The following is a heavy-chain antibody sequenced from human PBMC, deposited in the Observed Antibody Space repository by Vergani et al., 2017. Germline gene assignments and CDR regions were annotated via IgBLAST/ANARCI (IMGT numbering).Heavy chain of an antibody. J-gene: IGHJ4*02. CDR2: IYWDDDK. CDR3: ARIREDDTAMGTDY. V-gene: IGHV2-5*02. D-gene: IGHD5-18*01. Sequence: QESGPGLVKPSETLSLTCTVSGGSISSSSYYWGWIRQPPGKALEWLALIYWDDDKRYSPSLKSRLTITKDTSKNQVVLPMTNMDPVDTATYYCARIREDDTAMGTDYWGQGTLVTVSS. CDR1: GGSISSSSYY.